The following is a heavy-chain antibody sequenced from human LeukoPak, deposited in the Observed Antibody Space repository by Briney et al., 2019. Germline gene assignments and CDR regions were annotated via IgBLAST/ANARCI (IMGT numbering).Heavy chain of an antibody. CDR3: AQVTVGGHFDF. CDR1: GGSISDFY. V-gene: IGHV4-4*07. J-gene: IGHJ4*02. CDR2: ASATGST. D-gene: IGHD6-19*01. Sequence: PSETLSLTCTVSGGSISDFYWSWIRQPAGKGLEYIGRASATGSTSFNPSLQSRVTMSVDTSKSQFSLKLSSVTAADTAVYYCAQVTVGGHFDFWGQGILVTVSS.